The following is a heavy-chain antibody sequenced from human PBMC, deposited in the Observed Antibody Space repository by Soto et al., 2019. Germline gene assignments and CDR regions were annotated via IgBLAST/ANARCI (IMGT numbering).Heavy chain of an antibody. CDR1: GYTFTDYC. J-gene: IGHJ6*02. Sequence: GESLKVSCKTSGYTFTDYCIAWVCQMPGKGLEWMGIIYPGGSESRYSPSFQGADSISADKSITTPYLQWSTLKASDTAMYFCARHVGVNSYGPYDMDVWGQGTTVTVSS. D-gene: IGHD5-18*01. CDR3: ARHVGVNSYGPYDMDV. V-gene: IGHV5-51*01. CDR2: IYPGGSES.